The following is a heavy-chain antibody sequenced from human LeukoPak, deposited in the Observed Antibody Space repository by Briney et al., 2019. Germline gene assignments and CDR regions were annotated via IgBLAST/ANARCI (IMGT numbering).Heavy chain of an antibody. J-gene: IGHJ4*02. CDR2: IYYNGST. V-gene: IGHV4-61*08. Sequence: SHTLSLTCNVSGGSISSGGYSWSWMRQPPGKGLKWIGYIYYNGSTNYNPSLQSRVTISMDTSKNQFSLKLSSVTAADTAVYYCARDSEASRLFDYWGQGTLVTVSS. CDR3: ARDSEASRLFDY. CDR1: GGSISSGGYS. D-gene: IGHD2-21*01.